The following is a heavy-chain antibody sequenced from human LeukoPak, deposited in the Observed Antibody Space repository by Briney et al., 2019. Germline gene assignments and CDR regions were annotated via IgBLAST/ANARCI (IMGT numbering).Heavy chain of an antibody. CDR3: AKAMTSVVIHYFDY. V-gene: IGHV3-30*18. Sequence: PGRSLRLSCAASGFTFSSYGMHWVRQAPGKGLEWVAVISYDGSNKYYADSVKGRFTISRDNSKNTLYLQMNSLRAEDTAVYYCAKAMTSVVIHYFDYWGQGTLVTVSS. D-gene: IGHD4-23*01. J-gene: IGHJ4*02. CDR2: ISYDGSNK. CDR1: GFTFSSYG.